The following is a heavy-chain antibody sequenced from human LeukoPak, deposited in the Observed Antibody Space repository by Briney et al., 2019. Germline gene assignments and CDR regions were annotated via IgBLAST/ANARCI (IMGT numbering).Heavy chain of an antibody. J-gene: IGHJ4*02. Sequence: PSETLSFTCTVSGGSIGSYSWSWIRQPAGKGLEWIGRISTSESPNYNPSLKSRVTMSVDTSKNQFSLRLTSVTAADTAVYYCAKEGRSSTPGYWGQGSLVTVSS. CDR1: GGSIGSYS. D-gene: IGHD2-15*01. CDR3: AKEGRSSTPGY. V-gene: IGHV4-4*07. CDR2: ISTSESP.